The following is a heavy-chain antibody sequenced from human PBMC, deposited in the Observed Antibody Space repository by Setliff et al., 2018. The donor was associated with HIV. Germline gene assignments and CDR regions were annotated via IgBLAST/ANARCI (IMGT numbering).Heavy chain of an antibody. J-gene: IGHJ3*02. V-gene: IGHV5-51*01. Sequence: PGESLKISCKGSGYSFATYWIGWVRQMPGKGLEWVGIIYPGDSDTRYSPSFQGQVTISADKSINTAYLQWSSLKASDTAMYYCARHRDCNFLTGRNDAFDIWGQGTMVTVSS. CDR2: IYPGDSDT. CDR1: GYSFATYW. CDR3: ARHRDCNFLTGRNDAFDI. D-gene: IGHD3-9*01.